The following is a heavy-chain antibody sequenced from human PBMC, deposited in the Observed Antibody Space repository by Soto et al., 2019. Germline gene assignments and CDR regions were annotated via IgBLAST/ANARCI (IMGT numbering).Heavy chain of an antibody. CDR1: GFMSGSYN. J-gene: IGHJ5*01. V-gene: IGHV3-21*01. CDR3: ARSAGYCTDTSCEKGWFDS. D-gene: IGHD2-8*02. Sequence: VQLVESGGGLVKPGGSLSLSGEGSGFMSGSYNMNWVRQPPGRGLEWVSFISSRSAYKYYEDAVKGRFTISRDNDKNAVYLQMNRLRAEDAGLYYCARSAGYCTDTSCEKGWFDSWGQGTWVTVSS. CDR2: ISSRSAYK.